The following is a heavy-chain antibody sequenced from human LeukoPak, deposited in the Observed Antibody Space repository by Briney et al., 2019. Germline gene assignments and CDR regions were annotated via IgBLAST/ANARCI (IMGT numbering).Heavy chain of an antibody. CDR2: ISISSTYM. Sequence: GGSLRLSCAASGFSFSSYRMNWVRQAPGKGLEWVSSISISSTYMYYADSVKGRFTISRDNAKNSLYLQMNSLRAEDTAVYYCARGYYDSSGYFHLPPDYWGQGTLVTVSS. CDR1: GFSFSSYR. J-gene: IGHJ4*02. V-gene: IGHV3-21*01. CDR3: ARGYYDSSGYFHLPPDY. D-gene: IGHD3-22*01.